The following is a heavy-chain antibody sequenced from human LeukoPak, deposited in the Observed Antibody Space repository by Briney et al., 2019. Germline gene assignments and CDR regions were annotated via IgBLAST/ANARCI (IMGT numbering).Heavy chain of an antibody. J-gene: IGHJ6*04. D-gene: IGHD3-10*01. CDR2: INSNGNT. V-gene: IGHV4-4*07. Sequence: SETLSLICTVSGGPISTYYWSWIRQPAGKGPEWIGRINSNGNTNYNPSLKSRVSMSVDTSKNHFSLNVCSVTAADTAVYYCARDRLGFRVDVWGEGTTVTVSS. CDR1: GGPISTYY. CDR3: ARDRLGFRVDV.